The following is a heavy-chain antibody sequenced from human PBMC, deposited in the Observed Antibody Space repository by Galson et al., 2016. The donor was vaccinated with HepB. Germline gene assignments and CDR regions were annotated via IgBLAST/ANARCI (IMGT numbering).Heavy chain of an antibody. J-gene: IGHJ3*02. D-gene: IGHD5-12*01. Sequence: SLRLSCAASGFSFNIYRMNWVRQAPGKGLEWVANIKQDGSEKYYVDSVKGRFTISRDNAQNSLYLQMNNLRAEDAAEYYCARELATDAFDIWGQGTMVTVSS. V-gene: IGHV3-7*03. CDR1: GFSFNIYR. CDR2: IKQDGSEK. CDR3: ARELATDAFDI.